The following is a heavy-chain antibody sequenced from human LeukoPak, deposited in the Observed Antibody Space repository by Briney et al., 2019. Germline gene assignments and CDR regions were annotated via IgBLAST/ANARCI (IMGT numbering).Heavy chain of an antibody. CDR1: GFTFSAYS. Sequence: GGSLRLSCAASGFTFSAYSMSWVRQAPGEGLEVVSFIVPTSDILLYADSVKGRFTISRDNAKNSLYLQVNSLRDEDTAVYYCARVRSGWYDDYWGQGTLVTVSS. CDR3: ARVRSGWYDDY. J-gene: IGHJ4*02. D-gene: IGHD6-19*01. V-gene: IGHV3-48*02. CDR2: IVPTSDIL.